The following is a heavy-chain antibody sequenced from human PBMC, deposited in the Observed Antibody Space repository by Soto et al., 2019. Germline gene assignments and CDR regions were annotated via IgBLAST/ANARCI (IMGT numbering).Heavy chain of an antibody. V-gene: IGHV3-23*01. CDR2: ISGSGGST. D-gene: IGHD6-13*01. CDR3: AKVPSSSWILSLYSWFDP. Sequence: EVQLLESGGGLVQPGGSLRLSCVASGFTFSSYAMSGVRQAPGKGLEWVSAISGSGGSTYYADSVKGRFTISRDNSKNALYLQMNSLGAEDKAVYYCAKVPSSSWILSLYSWFDPWGQGTLVTVSS. J-gene: IGHJ5*02. CDR1: GFTFSSYA.